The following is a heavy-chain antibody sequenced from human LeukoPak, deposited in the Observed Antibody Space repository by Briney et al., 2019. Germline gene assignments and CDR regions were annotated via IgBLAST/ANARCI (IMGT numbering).Heavy chain of an antibody. D-gene: IGHD3-10*01. CDR3: ARDGSGSYYGDFDH. J-gene: IGHJ4*02. Sequence: PSETLSLTCTVSGGSISSYYWSWIRQPPGKGLEWIGYIYYSGSTNYNPSLKSRVTISVDTSKNQFSLKLSSVTAADTAVYYCARDGSGSYYGDFDHWGQGTLVTVSS. CDR1: GGSISSYY. CDR2: IYYSGST. V-gene: IGHV4-59*12.